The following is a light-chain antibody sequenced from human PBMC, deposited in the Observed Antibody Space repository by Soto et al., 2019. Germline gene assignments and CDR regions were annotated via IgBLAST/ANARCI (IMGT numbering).Light chain of an antibody. J-gene: IGKJ2*01. CDR3: KKYGPSPYT. Sequence: EIVLTQSPGTLSLSPGERATLSCRASQSVTSSYLAWYQQQPGQAPRLLIYGASSRVNGIHDRFSGSGSGIDFHLTISRLEPEDFAVYYCKKYGPSPYTFGQGTKLEIK. CDR2: GAS. V-gene: IGKV3-20*01. CDR1: QSVTSSY.